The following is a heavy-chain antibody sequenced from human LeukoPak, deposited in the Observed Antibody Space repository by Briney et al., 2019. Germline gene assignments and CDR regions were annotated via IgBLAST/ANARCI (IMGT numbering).Heavy chain of an antibody. D-gene: IGHD4-11*01. J-gene: IGHJ4*02. V-gene: IGHV4-59*01. Sequence: SETLSLTCTVSGGSISSYYWSWIRQPPGKGLEWIGYIYYSGSTNYNPSLKSRVTISVDTSKNQFSLKLSSVTAADTAVYYCARAPETTTSRAPYYFDYWGQGTLVTVSS. CDR1: GGSISSYY. CDR2: IYYSGST. CDR3: ARAPETTTSRAPYYFDY.